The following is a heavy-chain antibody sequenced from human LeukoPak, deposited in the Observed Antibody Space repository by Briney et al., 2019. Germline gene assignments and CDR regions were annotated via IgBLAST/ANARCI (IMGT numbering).Heavy chain of an antibody. CDR3: TREDY. V-gene: IGHV1-2*02. CDR2: IHPNSGDT. Sequence: GASVNVSCKASGYTFTGYYLYWVRQAPGQGLEWIGWIHPNSGDTTYAQKFHGRVTLTRDTSINTVYMELSSLRSDDTAVYYCTREDYWGQGTLVTVSS. J-gene: IGHJ4*02. CDR1: GYTFTGYY.